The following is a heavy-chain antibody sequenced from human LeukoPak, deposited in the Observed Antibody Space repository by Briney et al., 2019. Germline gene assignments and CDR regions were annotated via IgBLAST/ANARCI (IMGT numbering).Heavy chain of an antibody. CDR3: ARVSSAADGYYYYYNMDV. V-gene: IGHV4-59*01. D-gene: IGHD5-24*01. CDR2: IYYSGST. Sequence: PSETLSLTCTVSGGSISSYYWSWIRQPPGKGLEWIGYIYYSGSTNYNPSLKSRVTISVDTSKNQFSLKLNCVTAADTAVYYCARVSSAADGYYYYYNMDVWGKGTTVTVSS. CDR1: GGSISSYY. J-gene: IGHJ6*03.